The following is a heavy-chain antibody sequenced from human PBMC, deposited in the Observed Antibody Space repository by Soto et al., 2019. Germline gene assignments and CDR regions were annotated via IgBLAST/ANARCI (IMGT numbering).Heavy chain of an antibody. D-gene: IGHD2-2*01. CDR3: ARRYCSSASCPRNYYGMDV. J-gene: IGHJ6*02. CDR2: VDPIDSYT. CDR1: GYNFASYW. V-gene: IGHV5-10-1*01. Sequence: GESLKISCQGSGYNFASYWISWVRQMPGKGLEWMGRVDPIDSYTNYSPSFQGHVTISADKSISTAYLQWSSLKASDTAMYYCARRYCSSASCPRNYYGMDVWGQGTTVTVSS.